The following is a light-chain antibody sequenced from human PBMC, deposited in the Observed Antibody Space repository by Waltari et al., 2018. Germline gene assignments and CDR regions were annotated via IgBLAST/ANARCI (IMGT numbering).Light chain of an antibody. CDR2: GKN. CDR3: NSRDSSGNHPHVV. Sequence: SSELTQDPAVSVALGQTVRITCQGDSLRSYYASRYQQKPGQAPVLVIYGKNNRPSGIPDRFSGSSSGNTASLTITGAQAEDEADYYCNSRDSSGNHPHVVFGGGTKLTVL. V-gene: IGLV3-19*01. J-gene: IGLJ2*01. CDR1: SLRSYY.